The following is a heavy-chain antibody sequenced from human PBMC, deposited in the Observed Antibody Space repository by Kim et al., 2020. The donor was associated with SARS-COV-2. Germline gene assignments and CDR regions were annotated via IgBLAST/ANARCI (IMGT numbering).Heavy chain of an antibody. Sequence: GGSLRLSCAASGFTFSSYGMHWVRQAPGKGLEWVAVIWYDGSNKYYADSVKGRFTISRDNSKNTLYLQMNSLRAEDTAVYYCARDGELVSYYYYGMDVWGQGTTVTVSS. CDR1: GFTFSSYG. J-gene: IGHJ6*02. CDR3: ARDGELVSYYYYGMDV. D-gene: IGHD6-6*01. CDR2: IWYDGSNK. V-gene: IGHV3-33*01.